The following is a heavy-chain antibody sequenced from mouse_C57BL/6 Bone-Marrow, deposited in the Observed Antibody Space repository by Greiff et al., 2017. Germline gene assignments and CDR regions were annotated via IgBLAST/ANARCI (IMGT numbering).Heavy chain of an antibody. Sequence: EVQLQQSGPELVKPGASVKISCKASGYTFTDYYMNWVKQSLGKSLEWIGDIIPNNGGTSYNQKFKGKATLTVDKSSSPAYMELLSLTSEDSAVYDCARFITVGYFDVWGTGTTVTVSS. V-gene: IGHV1-26*01. D-gene: IGHD1-1*01. CDR1: GYTFTDYY. J-gene: IGHJ1*03. CDR3: ARFITVGYFDV. CDR2: IIPNNGGT.